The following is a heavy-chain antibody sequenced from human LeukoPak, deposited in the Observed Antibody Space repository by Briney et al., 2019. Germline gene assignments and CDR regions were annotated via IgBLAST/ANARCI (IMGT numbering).Heavy chain of an antibody. J-gene: IGHJ4*02. CDR1: GFTFSSYA. Sequence: GGSLRLSCAASGFTFSSYAMSWVRQAPGKGLEWVSGINGSGGNTYYADSVKGRFTISRDSSKNTLYLQMNSLRAEDTAVYYCAKPRSSGYYFDYWGQGTLVTVSS. CDR3: AKPRSSGYYFDY. D-gene: IGHD3-22*01. V-gene: IGHV3-23*01. CDR2: INGSGGNT.